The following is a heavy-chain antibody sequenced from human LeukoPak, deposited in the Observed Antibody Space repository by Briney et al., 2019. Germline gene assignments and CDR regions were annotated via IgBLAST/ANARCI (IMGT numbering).Heavy chain of an antibody. CDR3: ARGNRDGYSHLFDY. V-gene: IGHV3-66*01. D-gene: IGHD5-24*01. J-gene: IGHJ4*02. Sequence: PGGSLRLSCAASGFTVSSNYMSWVRQAPGKELEWVSVIYSGGSTYYADSVKGRFTISRDNSKNTLYLQMNSLRAEDTAVYYCARGNRDGYSHLFDYWGQGTLVTVSS. CDR2: IYSGGST. CDR1: GFTVSSNY.